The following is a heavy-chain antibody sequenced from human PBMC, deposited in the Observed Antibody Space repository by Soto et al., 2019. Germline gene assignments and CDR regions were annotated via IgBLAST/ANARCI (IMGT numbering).Heavy chain of an antibody. CDR3: ARVLRGWFDP. Sequence: SETLSLTCAVSGGSITSANLWTWVRQPPGGGLEWIGEISHSGITNYKASLKSRVTMSVDKTKNDVSLKLTSVTAADTAVYYCARVLRGWFDPWGQGTPVIVSS. CDR2: ISHSGIT. CDR1: GGSITSANL. V-gene: IGHV4-4*02. J-gene: IGHJ5*02.